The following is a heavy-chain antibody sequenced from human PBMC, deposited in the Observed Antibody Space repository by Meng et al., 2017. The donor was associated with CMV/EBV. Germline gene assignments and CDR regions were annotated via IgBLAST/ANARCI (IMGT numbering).Heavy chain of an antibody. Sequence: SETLSLTCAVYGGSFSGYYWSWIRQHPGKGLEWIGEINHSGSTNYNPSLKSRVTISVDTSKNQFSLKLSSVTAADTAVYYCARASYGRSPFYYWGQGTLVTVSS. D-gene: IGHD5-18*01. CDR3: ARASYGRSPFYY. CDR2: INHSGST. J-gene: IGHJ4*02. V-gene: IGHV4-34*01. CDR1: GGSFSGYY.